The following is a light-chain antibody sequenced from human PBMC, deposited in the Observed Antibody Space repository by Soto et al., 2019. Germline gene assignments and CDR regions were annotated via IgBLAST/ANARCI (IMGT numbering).Light chain of an antibody. Sequence: NFMLTQPHSVSESPGKTVTISCTRSSGSIASNYVQWYQLRPGSAPTTVIYEDDRRPSGVPDRFSGSIDSSSNSASLTISGLKTEDEAGYYCQSYDRSNWVFGGGTKLTVL. CDR3: QSYDRSNWV. CDR1: SGSIASNY. CDR2: EDD. J-gene: IGLJ3*02. V-gene: IGLV6-57*04.